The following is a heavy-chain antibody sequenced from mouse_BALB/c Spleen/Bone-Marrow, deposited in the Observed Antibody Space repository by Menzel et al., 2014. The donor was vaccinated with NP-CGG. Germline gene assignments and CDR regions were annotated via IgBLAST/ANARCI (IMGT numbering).Heavy chain of an antibody. Sequence: QVQLQQSGAELAKPGASVKMSCKASGYTFSNYWMHWVKQRPGQGLEWIGYINPSTGYTEYNQKFKDKATLTADKSSSTAYTQLSSLTSEDSAVYYCARSRGKYAMDYWGQGTSVTVSS. CDR1: GYTFSNYW. J-gene: IGHJ4*01. CDR3: ARSRGKYAMDY. V-gene: IGHV1-7*01. CDR2: INPSTGYT. D-gene: IGHD2-1*01.